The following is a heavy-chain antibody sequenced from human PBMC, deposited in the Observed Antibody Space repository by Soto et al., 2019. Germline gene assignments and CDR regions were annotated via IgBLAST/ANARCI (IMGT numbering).Heavy chain of an antibody. V-gene: IGHV1-3*01. D-gene: IGHD3-22*01. Sequence: ASVKVSCKASGYTFTSYAMHWVRQAPGQRLEWMGWINAGNGNTKYSQKFQDRVTITRDTSASTAYMELNSLRAEDTAVYYCARNYDSTAGGAFDIWGQGTMVTVSS. CDR3: ARNYDSTAGGAFDI. J-gene: IGHJ3*02. CDR2: INAGNGNT. CDR1: GYTFTSYA.